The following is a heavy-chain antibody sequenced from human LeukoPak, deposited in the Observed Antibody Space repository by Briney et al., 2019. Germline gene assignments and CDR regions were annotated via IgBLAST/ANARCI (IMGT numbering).Heavy chain of an antibody. D-gene: IGHD5-12*01. J-gene: IGHJ4*02. V-gene: IGHV3-66*01. Sequence: GGSLRLSCAASGFTFSSYWMSWVRQAPGKGLEWVSVIYSGGSTYYADSVKGRFTISRDNSKNTLYLQMNSLRAEDTAVYYCARDPGYSGYEYYFDYWGQGTLVTVSS. CDR3: ARDPGYSGYEYYFDY. CDR1: GFTFSSYW. CDR2: IYSGGST.